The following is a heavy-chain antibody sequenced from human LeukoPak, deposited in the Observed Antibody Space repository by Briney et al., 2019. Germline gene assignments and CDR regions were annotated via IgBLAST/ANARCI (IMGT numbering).Heavy chain of an antibody. V-gene: IGHV3-23*01. J-gene: IGHJ4*02. CDR1: GFTFSSYG. D-gene: IGHD3-10*01. CDR3: AKGSLRELLWFGELPAFDY. Sequence: PGGSLRLSCAASGFTFSSYGMSWVRQAPGKGLECVSAISGSGGSTYYADSVKGRFTISRDNSKNTLYLQMNSLRAEDTAVYYCAKGSLRELLWFGELPAFDYWGQGTLVTVSS. CDR2: ISGSGGST.